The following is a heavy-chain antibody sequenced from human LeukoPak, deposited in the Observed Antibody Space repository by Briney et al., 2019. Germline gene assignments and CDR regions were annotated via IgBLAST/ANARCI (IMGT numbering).Heavy chain of an antibody. CDR1: GGSISSSSYY. J-gene: IGHJ4*02. CDR2: IYYSGST. D-gene: IGHD1-26*01. Sequence: PSETLSLTCTVSGGSISSSSYYWGWIRQPPGEGLEWIGSIYYSGSTYYNPSLKSRVTISVDTSKNQFSLKLSSVTAADTAVYYCARRVGANDYWGQGTLVTVSS. V-gene: IGHV4-39*01. CDR3: ARRVGANDY.